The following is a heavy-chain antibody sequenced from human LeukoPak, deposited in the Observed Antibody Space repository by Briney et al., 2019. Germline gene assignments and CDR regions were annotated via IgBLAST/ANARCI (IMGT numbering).Heavy chain of an antibody. CDR3: ATGVVAATYYFDY. J-gene: IGHJ4*02. CDR2: ISSSGSTI. V-gene: IGHV3-11*04. CDR1: GLTFSDYY. D-gene: IGHD2-15*01. Sequence: GGSLRLSCAASGLTFSDYYMSWIRQAPGKGLEWVSYISSSGSTIYYADSVKGRFTISRDNAKNSLYLQMNSLRAEDTAVYYCATGVVAATYYFDYWGQGTLVTVSS.